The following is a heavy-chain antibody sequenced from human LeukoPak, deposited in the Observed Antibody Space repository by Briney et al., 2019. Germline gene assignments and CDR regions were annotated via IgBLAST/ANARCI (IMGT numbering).Heavy chain of an antibody. CDR3: AKDPGYSSSWPYYYYYYGMDV. V-gene: IGHV3-23*01. CDR1: GFTFSSYA. J-gene: IGHJ6*02. D-gene: IGHD6-13*01. CDR2: ISGSGIST. Sequence: PGGSLRLSCAASGFTFSSYAMTWVRQAPGKGLEWVSTISGSGISTYYADSVKGRFTISRDNSKNTLYLQMNSLRAEDTAVYYCAKDPGYSSSWPYYYYYYGMDVWGQGTTVTVSS.